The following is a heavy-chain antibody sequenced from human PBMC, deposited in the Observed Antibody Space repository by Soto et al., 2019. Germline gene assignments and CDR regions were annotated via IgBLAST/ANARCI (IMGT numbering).Heavy chain of an antibody. Sequence: QVHLVQSGPEVKRPGSSVKVSCKASGDTFGRNAIHWVRQAPGQGLEWMGGIIPMFPTTNYAQKFKGRLTIYADTSTDTAYMEMTSLRSEDTAVYYCTKDGDSADYGYWGQGTLVTVSS. CDR3: TKDGDSADYGY. CDR1: GDTFGRNA. CDR2: IIPMFPTT. D-gene: IGHD2-21*01. V-gene: IGHV1-69*06. J-gene: IGHJ4*02.